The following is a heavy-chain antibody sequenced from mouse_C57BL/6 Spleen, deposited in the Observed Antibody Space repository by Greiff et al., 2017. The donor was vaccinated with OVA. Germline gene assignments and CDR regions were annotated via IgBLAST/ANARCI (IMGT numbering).Heavy chain of an antibody. CDR1: GYTFTSYW. V-gene: IGHV1-7*01. CDR3: ASGYSNYDAMDY. Sequence: VQLQQSGAELAKPGASVKLSCKASGYTFTSYWMHWVKQSPGQGLEWIGYINPSSGYTKYNQKFKDKATLTADKSSSTAYMQLSSLTYEDSAVYYCASGYSNYDAMDYWGQGTSVTVSS. D-gene: IGHD2-5*01. J-gene: IGHJ4*01. CDR2: INPSSGYT.